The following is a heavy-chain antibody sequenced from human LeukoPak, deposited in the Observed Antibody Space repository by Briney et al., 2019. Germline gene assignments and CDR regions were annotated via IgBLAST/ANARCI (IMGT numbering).Heavy chain of an antibody. CDR3: ARSEAYSSSCLDY. J-gene: IGHJ4*02. CDR2: IYASGTT. CDR1: GGSISNFY. Sequence: SETLSLTCTVSGGSISNFYWSWIRQPAGKGLEWIGRIYASGTTHYSPSLESRVTMSVDTSKNQFSLKLSSVTAADTAVYYCARSEAYSSSCLDYWGQGTLVTVSS. V-gene: IGHV4-4*07. D-gene: IGHD6-13*01.